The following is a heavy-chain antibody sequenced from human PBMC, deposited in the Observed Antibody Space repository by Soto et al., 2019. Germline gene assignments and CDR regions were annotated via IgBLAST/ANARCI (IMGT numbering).Heavy chain of an antibody. Sequence: GGSLRLSCAASGFTFSSYDMHWVRQATGKGLEWVSAIGTAGDTYYPGSVKGRFTISRENAKNSLYLQMNSLRAEDTAVYYCARVEYCSSTSCYKTAMVDWYFDLWGRGTLVTVSS. CDR2: IGTAGDT. CDR3: ARVEYCSSTSCYKTAMVDWYFDL. J-gene: IGHJ2*01. CDR1: GFTFSSYD. D-gene: IGHD2-2*02. V-gene: IGHV3-13*01.